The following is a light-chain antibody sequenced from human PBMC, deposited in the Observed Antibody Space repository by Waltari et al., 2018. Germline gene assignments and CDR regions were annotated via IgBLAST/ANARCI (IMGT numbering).Light chain of an antibody. V-gene: IGKV6-21*01. J-gene: IGKJ4*01. Sequence: EIVLTQSPDFQSVTPKEKVTITCRASQSIASSLHWYQQNPDQAPKLLIKYTSQSFSGVPSRFSVSGAETDFTLTINSLEAEDAATYYCQQSSSLPLTFDGGTKVEIK. CDR2: YTS. CDR3: QQSSSLPLT. CDR1: QSIASS.